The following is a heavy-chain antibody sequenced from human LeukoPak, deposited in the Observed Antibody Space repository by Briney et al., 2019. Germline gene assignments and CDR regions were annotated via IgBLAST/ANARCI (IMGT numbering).Heavy chain of an antibody. CDR2: INSDGSST. CDR3: ARDLKGPVNDVFDM. V-gene: IGHV3-74*01. J-gene: IGHJ3*02. CDR1: GFTFKTYW. D-gene: IGHD4-23*01. Sequence: GGSLRLSCAASGFTFKTYWMHWVRQAPGKGVVWVSHINSDGSSTSYADSVRGRFTIPRDNAKNTLYLQMNSLRAEDTAVYYCARDLKGPVNDVFDMWGQGTMVTVSS.